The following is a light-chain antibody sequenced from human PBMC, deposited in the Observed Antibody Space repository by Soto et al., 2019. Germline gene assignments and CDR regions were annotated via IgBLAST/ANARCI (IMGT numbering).Light chain of an antibody. CDR2: DES. CDR1: QRVXSS. Sequence: EMGVTQCPASLSLFPGEGATLACTASQRVXSSLAWYQRKPGQAPRLLLSDESNRATGIPARFSGSGSGTGFTLSRSTLDPEYVAVYYCRQRSGLPQRTVGQGTRLEI. J-gene: IGKJ5*01. V-gene: IGKV3-11*01. CDR3: RQRSGLPQRT.